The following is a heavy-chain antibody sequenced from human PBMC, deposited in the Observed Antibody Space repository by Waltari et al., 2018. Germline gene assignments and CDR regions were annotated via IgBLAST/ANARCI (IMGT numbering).Heavy chain of an antibody. Sequence: QLQFQESGPGLVKPSGTLSLTCAVSGDSLSGTYWLSWVRHSTQKGLEWIGQIHRSGRTNYNPSFDSRVTVSGDTSNNKFSLKVTSATAADTAVYYCARDRGRGLYLDTWGPGTLVTVSP. CDR1: GDSLSGTYW. CDR3: ARDRGRGLYLDT. D-gene: IGHD2-15*01. J-gene: IGHJ5*02. V-gene: IGHV4-4*02. CDR2: IHRSGRT.